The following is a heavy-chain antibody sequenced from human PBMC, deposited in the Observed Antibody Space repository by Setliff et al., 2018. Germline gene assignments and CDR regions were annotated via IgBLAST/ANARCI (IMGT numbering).Heavy chain of an antibody. CDR3: ARGGTFRYFDF. J-gene: IGHJ4*02. V-gene: IGHV4-34*01. Sequence: SETLSLTCAAYGGTFSDYYWTWIRQPPGKGLEWIGEINHSGTTNYSPSLRSRLTISVDTSKNQFSLKLRSVTAADTAVYYCARGGTFRYFDFWGQGAPVTVSS. CDR2: INHSGTT. CDR1: GGTFSDYY.